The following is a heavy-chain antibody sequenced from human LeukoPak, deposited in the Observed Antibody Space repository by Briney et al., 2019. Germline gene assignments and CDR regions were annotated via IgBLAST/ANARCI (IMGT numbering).Heavy chain of an antibody. Sequence: SETLSLTCTVSGGSISSRSYYWGWIRQPPGKGLEWIGKISDSGSTYYSPSLRSRVTISIDMSKNQFSLKLSSVTATDTAVYYCASSYYYDSSGSGNRGAFDIWGQGTMVTVSS. CDR3: ASSYYYDSSGSGNRGAFDI. CDR2: ISDSGST. D-gene: IGHD3-22*01. CDR1: GGSISSRSYY. V-gene: IGHV4-39*01. J-gene: IGHJ3*02.